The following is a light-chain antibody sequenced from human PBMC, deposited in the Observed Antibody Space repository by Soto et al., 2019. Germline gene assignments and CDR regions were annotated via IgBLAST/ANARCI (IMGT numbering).Light chain of an antibody. CDR3: QSYDSSLSGSEV. V-gene: IGLV1-40*01. CDR1: SSNIGAGYD. J-gene: IGLJ2*01. Sequence: QSVLTQPPSVSGAPGQRVTISCTGSSSNIGAGYDVHWYQQRPGTAPKLLIYGNSNRPSGVPDRFSGSKSGTSASLAITGLQAEDEADYYCQSYDSSLSGSEVFGGGTKLTVL. CDR2: GNS.